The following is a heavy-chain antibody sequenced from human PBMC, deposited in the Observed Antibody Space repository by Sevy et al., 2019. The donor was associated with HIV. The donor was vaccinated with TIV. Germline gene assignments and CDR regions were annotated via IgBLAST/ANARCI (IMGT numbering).Heavy chain of an antibody. CDR3: VKDRIETILWSKGDWFDP. J-gene: IGHJ5*02. CDR2: LSSDNAGST. V-gene: IGHV3-64D*06. Sequence: GGSLRLSCSASGFTFSNYAMRWVRQAPGKGLEYVSGLSSDNAGSTYYADSVNGRFTISRDNSKNTLYLQMSSLRTEDTAVYYCVKDRIETILWSKGDWFDPWGQGTLATVSS. CDR1: GFTFSNYA. D-gene: IGHD3-9*01.